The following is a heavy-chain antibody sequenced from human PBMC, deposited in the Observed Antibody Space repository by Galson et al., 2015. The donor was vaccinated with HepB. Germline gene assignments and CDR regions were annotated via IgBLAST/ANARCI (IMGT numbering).Heavy chain of an antibody. Sequence: SLRLSCAASGFTFDDCAMHWVRQAPGKGLEWVSGISWNSGSIGYADSVKGRLTISRDNAKNSLYLKMNSLRDEDTAVYYCARDRGGSYSADWFDSWGQGTLVTVSS. CDR1: GFTFDDCA. CDR3: ARDRGGSYSADWFDS. CDR2: ISWNSGSI. J-gene: IGHJ5*01. D-gene: IGHD1-26*01. V-gene: IGHV3-9*01.